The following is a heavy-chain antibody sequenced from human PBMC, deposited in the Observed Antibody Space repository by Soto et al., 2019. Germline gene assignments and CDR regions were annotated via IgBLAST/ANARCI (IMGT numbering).Heavy chain of an antibody. J-gene: IGHJ4*02. CDR3: AAAGPSQGPALGYFDY. CDR2: IVVGSGNT. V-gene: IGHV1-58*01. CDR1: GFTFTSSA. Sequence: GASVKVSCKASGFTFTSSAVQWVRQARGQRLEWIGWIVVGSGNTNYAQKFQERVTITRDMSTSTAYMELSSLRSEDTAVYYCAAAGPSQGPALGYFDYWGQGTLVTVSS.